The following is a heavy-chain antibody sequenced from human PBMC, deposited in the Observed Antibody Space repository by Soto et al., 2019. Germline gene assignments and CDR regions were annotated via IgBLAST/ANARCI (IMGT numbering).Heavy chain of an antibody. V-gene: IGHV3-74*01. J-gene: IGHJ2*01. CDR2: INSDGSST. D-gene: IGHD6-19*01. Sequence: EVQLVESGGGLVQPGGSLRLSCAASGFTFSSYWMHWVRQAPGKGLVWVSRINSDGSSTSYADSVKGRFTISRDNAKNTLYLQMNSLRAEDTAVYYCARIMSSGCYKHWYFDLWGRGTLVTVSS. CDR1: GFTFSSYW. CDR3: ARIMSSGCYKHWYFDL.